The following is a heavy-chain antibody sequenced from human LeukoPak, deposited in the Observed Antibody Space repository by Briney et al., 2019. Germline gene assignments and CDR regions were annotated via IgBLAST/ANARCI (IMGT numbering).Heavy chain of an antibody. CDR3: ARLLTGTNDY. V-gene: IGHV4-34*01. J-gene: IGHJ4*02. Sequence: SETLSLTCAVYGGSFSGYYWNWIRQPPGKGLEWIGEINHSGSTNYNPSLKSRVTISVDTSKNQFSLKLSSVTAADTAVYYCARLLTGTNDYWGQGTLVTVSS. CDR2: INHSGST. D-gene: IGHD1-20*01. CDR1: GGSFSGYY.